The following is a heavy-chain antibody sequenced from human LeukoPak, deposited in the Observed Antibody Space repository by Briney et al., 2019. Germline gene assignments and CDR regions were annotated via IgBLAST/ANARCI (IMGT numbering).Heavy chain of an antibody. J-gene: IGHJ4*02. CDR3: AKSQTFRTDYDFWSGYPYYFDY. Sequence: GGSLRLSCAASGFTFSSYGMHWVRQAPGKGLEWVAFIRYDGSNKYYADSVKGRFTISRDNSKNTLYLQMNSLRAEDTAVYYCAKSQTFRTDYDFWSGYPYYFDYWGQGTLVTVSS. D-gene: IGHD3-3*01. V-gene: IGHV3-30*02. CDR1: GFTFSSYG. CDR2: IRYDGSNK.